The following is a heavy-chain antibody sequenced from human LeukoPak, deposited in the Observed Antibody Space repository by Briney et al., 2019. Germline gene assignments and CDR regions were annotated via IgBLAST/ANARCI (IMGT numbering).Heavy chain of an antibody. CDR2: ICYSGST. V-gene: IGHV4-59*01. Sequence: SETLSLTCTVSGGSISSYYWSWIRQPPGKGLEWIGYICYSGSTNYNPSLKSRVTISVDTSKNQFSLKLSSVTAADTAVYCCARAGDTAMVTRFDYWGQGTLVTVSS. CDR1: GGSISSYY. CDR3: ARAGDTAMVTRFDY. J-gene: IGHJ4*02. D-gene: IGHD5-18*01.